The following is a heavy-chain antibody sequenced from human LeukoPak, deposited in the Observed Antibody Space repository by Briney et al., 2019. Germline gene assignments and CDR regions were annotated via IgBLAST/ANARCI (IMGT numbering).Heavy chain of an antibody. J-gene: IGHJ4*02. CDR2: IWYDGSNK. CDR1: GFTFSSSG. CDR3: ARDPGGSGYSFDS. D-gene: IGHD6-19*01. Sequence: GGSLRLSCAASGFTFSSSGMHWVRQAPGRGLEWVALIWYDGSNKYYADSVKGRFTISRDNSKNTLYLQMNSLRAEDTAIYYCARDPGGSGYSFDSWGQGTLVTVSS. V-gene: IGHV3-33*01.